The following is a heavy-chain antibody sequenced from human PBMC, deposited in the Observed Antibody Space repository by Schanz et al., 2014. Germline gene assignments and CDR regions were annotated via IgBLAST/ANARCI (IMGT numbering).Heavy chain of an antibody. CDR2: ISLDGSNQ. D-gene: IGHD2-2*01. CDR1: GFTFSSYG. V-gene: IGHV3-30*18. CDR3: AKVAPAATYLDS. J-gene: IGHJ4*02. Sequence: QVHLVESGGGVVQPGRSLRLSCAASGFTFSSYGMHWVRQAPGKGLEWVAIISLDGSNQYYADSVKGRFTISRDNSKNALYLQMNSLSAEDTAVYYCAKVAPAATYLDSWGLGTLVTVAS.